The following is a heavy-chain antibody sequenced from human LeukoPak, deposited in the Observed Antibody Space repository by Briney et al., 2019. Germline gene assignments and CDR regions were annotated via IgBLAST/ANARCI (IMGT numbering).Heavy chain of an antibody. Sequence: PSETLSLTCTVSGGSISSGDYYWSWIRQPPGKGLEWIGYIYHSGSTYYNPSLKSRDTISVDRSKNQFSLKLSSVTAADTAVYYCARGKQLGYCSSTSCPVYYYYMDVWGKGTTVTVSS. J-gene: IGHJ6*03. CDR1: GGSISSGDYY. CDR2: IYHSGST. CDR3: ARGKQLGYCSSTSCPVYYYYMDV. V-gene: IGHV4-30-2*01. D-gene: IGHD2-2*01.